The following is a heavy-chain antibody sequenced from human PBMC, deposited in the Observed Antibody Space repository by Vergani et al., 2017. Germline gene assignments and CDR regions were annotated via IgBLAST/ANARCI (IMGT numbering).Heavy chain of an antibody. CDR1: GGSISSNNYF. CDR3: ARLNDFLSDSYYFDS. D-gene: IGHD3-3*01. V-gene: IGHV4-39*01. CDR2: ISNTGSP. Sequence: QLQLQESGPGLVKPSETLSLTCTVSGGSISSNNYFWGWVRQPPGKGLEWIGTISNTGSPSYNPSLTSRVTISVDTSRDQFSLNLRSVTAADTAVYYCARLNDFLSDSYYFDSWGQGTLVTVSS. J-gene: IGHJ4*02.